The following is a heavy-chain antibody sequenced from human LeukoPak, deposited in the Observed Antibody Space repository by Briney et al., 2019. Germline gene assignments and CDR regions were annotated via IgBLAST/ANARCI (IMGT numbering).Heavy chain of an antibody. CDR3: ARESPYYDILTGYYNYYYYYYMDV. J-gene: IGHJ6*03. CDR1: GFTLSDYY. Sequence: GGSLRLSCAASGFTLSDYYMSWIRQAPGKGLEWVSYISSSGSTIYYADSVKGRFTISRDNAKNSLYLQMNSLRAEDTAVYYCARESPYYDILTGYYNYYYYYYMDVWGKGTTVTISS. D-gene: IGHD3-9*01. V-gene: IGHV3-11*04. CDR2: ISSSGSTI.